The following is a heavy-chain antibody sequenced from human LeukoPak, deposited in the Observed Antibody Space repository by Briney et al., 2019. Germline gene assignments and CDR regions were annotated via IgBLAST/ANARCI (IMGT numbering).Heavy chain of an antibody. D-gene: IGHD1-14*01. Sequence: GGSLRLSCTASGFTFNRYWTSWVRQAPGKGLEWVASIKEDGSVKYYVDSVTGRFTISRDNAKNSLHLQMNSLKFEDTAVYYCAREYRWGQGTMVTVSS. CDR2: IKEDGSVK. CDR3: AREYR. CDR1: GFTFNRYW. V-gene: IGHV3-7*01. J-gene: IGHJ3*01.